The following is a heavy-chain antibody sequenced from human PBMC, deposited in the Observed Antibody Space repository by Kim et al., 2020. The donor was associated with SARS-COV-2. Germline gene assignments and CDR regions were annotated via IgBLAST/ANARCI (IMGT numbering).Heavy chain of an antibody. J-gene: IGHJ4*02. CDR2: IIPIFGTA. Sequence: SVKVSCKASGGTFSSYAISWVRQAPGQGLEWMGGIIPIFGTANYAQKFQGRVTITADESTSTAYMELSSLRSEDTAVYYCAGSYYYGSGSYYHFDYWGQGPLVTVSS. D-gene: IGHD3-10*01. CDR1: GGTFSSYA. V-gene: IGHV1-69*13. CDR3: AGSYYYGSGSYYHFDY.